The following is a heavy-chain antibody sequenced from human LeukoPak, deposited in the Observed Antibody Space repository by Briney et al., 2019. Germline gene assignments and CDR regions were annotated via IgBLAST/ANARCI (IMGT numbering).Heavy chain of an antibody. CDR3: ARDAKRWRWEYYYYMDV. CDR2: IYYSGST. J-gene: IGHJ6*03. Sequence: SETLSLTCTVSGGSISSYYWSWIRQPPGKGLEWIGYIYYSGSTNYNPSLKSRVTISVDTSKNQFSLKLSSVTAADTAVYYCARDAKRWRWEYYYYMDVWGKGTTVTVSS. D-gene: IGHD1-26*01. CDR1: GGSISSYY. V-gene: IGHV4-59*01.